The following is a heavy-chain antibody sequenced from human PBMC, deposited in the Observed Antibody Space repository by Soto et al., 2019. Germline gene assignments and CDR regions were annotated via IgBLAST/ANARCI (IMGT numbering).Heavy chain of an antibody. CDR1: GYTFTSYD. D-gene: IGHD6-19*01. V-gene: IGHV1-8*01. J-gene: IGHJ6*02. Sequence: QVQLVQSGAEVKKPGASVKVSCKASGYTFTSYDINWVRQATGQGLEWMGWMNPNSGNTGYAQKFQGRVTMTRNTSISTAYMELSSLRSEDTAVYYCARYHSSRWYGPYYYYGMDVWGQGTTVTVSS. CDR2: MNPNSGNT. CDR3: ARYHSSRWYGPYYYYGMDV.